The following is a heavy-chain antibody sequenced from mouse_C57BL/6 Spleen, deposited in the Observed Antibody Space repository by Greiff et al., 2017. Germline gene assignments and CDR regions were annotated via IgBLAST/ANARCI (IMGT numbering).Heavy chain of an antibody. CDR3: ASGGLLRSFAY. J-gene: IGHJ3*01. CDR2: IYPSDSET. V-gene: IGHV1-61*01. Sequence: VQLQQPGAELVRPGSSVTLSCKASGYTFTSYWMDWVKQRPGQGLEWIGNIYPSDSETHYNQKFKDKATLTVDKSSSTAYMQLSSLTSEDSAVDYCASGGLLRSFAYWGQGTLVTVSA. D-gene: IGHD1-1*01. CDR1: GYTFTSYW.